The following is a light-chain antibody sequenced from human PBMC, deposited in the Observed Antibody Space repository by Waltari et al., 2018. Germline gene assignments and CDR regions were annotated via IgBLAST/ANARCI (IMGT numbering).Light chain of an antibody. CDR3: ATWDDRLNGAV. Sequence: QSILTQPPSASGAPGQRVTISCSGSRSNIGSNTVNWYQQFPGTAPKLVISTNDQRPSGVPDRVSGSKSGTSASLAISGLQSEDEADYHCATWDDRLNGAVFGGGTKLTV. J-gene: IGLJ3*02. CDR1: RSNIGSNT. CDR2: TND. V-gene: IGLV1-44*01.